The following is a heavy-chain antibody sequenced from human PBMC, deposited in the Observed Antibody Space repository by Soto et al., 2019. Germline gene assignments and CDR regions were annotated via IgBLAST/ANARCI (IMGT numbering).Heavy chain of an antibody. D-gene: IGHD3-22*01. CDR2: IYYSGST. J-gene: IGHJ4*02. Sequence: PSETLSLTCTVSGGSISSGGYYWSWIRQHPGKGLEWIGYIYYSGSTYYNPSLKSRVTISVDTSKNQFSLKLSSVTAADTAVYYCARAENYYDSSGSPAPFDYWGQGTLVTVSS. V-gene: IGHV4-31*03. CDR3: ARAENYYDSSGSPAPFDY. CDR1: GGSISSGGYY.